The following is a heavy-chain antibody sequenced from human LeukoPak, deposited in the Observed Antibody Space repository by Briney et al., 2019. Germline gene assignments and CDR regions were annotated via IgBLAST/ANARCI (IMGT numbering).Heavy chain of an antibody. D-gene: IGHD3-16*01. V-gene: IGHV1-8*01. Sequence: ASLKVSCKASGYTFTTYDINWVRQAPGQGLEWMGWMNPNTGSTGYAQKFQGRVTMTANTSISTVYMELSSLRSEDTAINYCPRGSTDVLYWGQGTLITVSS. J-gene: IGHJ4*02. CDR3: PRGSTDVLY. CDR1: GYTFTTYD. CDR2: MNPNTGST.